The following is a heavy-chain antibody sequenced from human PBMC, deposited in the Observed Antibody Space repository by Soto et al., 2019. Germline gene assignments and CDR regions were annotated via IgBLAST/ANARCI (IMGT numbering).Heavy chain of an antibody. CDR2: INHTGGT. CDR1: GGSVKVYY. V-gene: IGHV4-34*01. D-gene: IGHD3-3*01. Sequence: SETLSLTFAVYGGSVKVYYWNWIRQPPGKGLEWIGEINHTGGTHYNPSLKSRVTMSVDTSKNQFSLRLSSVTAADTAIYYCATRITVFGLLIPPFDPWGQGTQVTVSS. J-gene: IGHJ5*02. CDR3: ATRITVFGLLIPPFDP.